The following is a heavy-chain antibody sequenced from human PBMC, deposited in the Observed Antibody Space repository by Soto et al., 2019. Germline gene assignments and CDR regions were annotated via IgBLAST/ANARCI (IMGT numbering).Heavy chain of an antibody. Sequence: QLQLQESGSGLVKPSQTLSLTCAVSGGSISSGGYSWSWIRQPPGKGLEWIGYIYHSGSTYYNPSFKSRSNMSVDRSKNQFSLKLRSVTAADTAVYYCARSSYCSGGSCSYFDYWGQGTLVTVSS. CDR3: ARSSYCSGGSCSYFDY. CDR2: IYHSGST. J-gene: IGHJ4*02. D-gene: IGHD2-15*01. CDR1: GGSISSGGYS. V-gene: IGHV4-30-2*01.